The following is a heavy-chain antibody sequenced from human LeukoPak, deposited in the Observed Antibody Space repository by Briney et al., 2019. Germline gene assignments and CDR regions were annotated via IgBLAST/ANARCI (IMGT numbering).Heavy chain of an antibody. Sequence: GGSLRLSCAAPGLTFSSYSMNWVRQAPGEGLEWVSSISRSSDYTYYADSVKGRFTISRDNAKNSLYLQMNSLRAEDTAVYYCAVAGLSYWYFDLWGRGTLVTVSS. D-gene: IGHD6-19*01. CDR3: AVAGLSYWYFDL. CDR1: GLTFSSYS. J-gene: IGHJ2*01. V-gene: IGHV3-21*01. CDR2: ISRSSDYT.